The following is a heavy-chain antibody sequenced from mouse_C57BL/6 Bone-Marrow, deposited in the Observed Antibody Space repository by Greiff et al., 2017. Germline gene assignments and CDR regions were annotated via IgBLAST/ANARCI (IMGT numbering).Heavy chain of an antibody. CDR3: TTPGAHFDV. CDR1: GFNIKDDY. CDR2: IDPENGDT. Sequence: VHVKQSGAELVRPGASVKLSCTASGFNIKDDYMHWVKQRPEQGLEWIGWIDPENGDTEYASKFQGKATITADTSSNTAYLQLSSLTSEDTAVYYCTTPGAHFDVWGTGTTVTVSS. V-gene: IGHV14-4*01. D-gene: IGHD1-3*01. J-gene: IGHJ1*03.